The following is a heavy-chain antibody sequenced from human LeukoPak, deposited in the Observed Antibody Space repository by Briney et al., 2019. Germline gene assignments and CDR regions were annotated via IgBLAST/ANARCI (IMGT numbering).Heavy chain of an antibody. CDR1: GFTFSSYW. CDR3: AREGYYDILTGYYPNY. D-gene: IGHD3-9*01. Sequence: PGGSLRLSRAASGFTFSSYWMHWVRQAPGKGLVWVSRINSDGSSTSYADSVKGRFTISRDNAKNTLYLQMNSLRAEDTAVYYCAREGYYDILTGYYPNYWGQGTLVTVSS. J-gene: IGHJ4*02. V-gene: IGHV3-74*01. CDR2: INSDGSST.